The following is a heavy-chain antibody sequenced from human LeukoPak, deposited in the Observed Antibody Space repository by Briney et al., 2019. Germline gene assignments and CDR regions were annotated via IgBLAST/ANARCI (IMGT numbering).Heavy chain of an antibody. D-gene: IGHD3-22*01. CDR2: IYDSGST. V-gene: IGHV4-39*07. CDR1: GGSIRSSYYY. Sequence: SETLSLTCTVSGGSIRSSYYYWGWIRQPPGKGLEWIGSIYDSGSTYYNPSLKSRVTISVDTSKNQFSLRLSSVTAADTAVYYCAREPTTYYYDSSGYYYVSPRGDWYFDLWGRGTLVTVSS. J-gene: IGHJ2*01. CDR3: AREPTTYYYDSSGYYYVSPRGDWYFDL.